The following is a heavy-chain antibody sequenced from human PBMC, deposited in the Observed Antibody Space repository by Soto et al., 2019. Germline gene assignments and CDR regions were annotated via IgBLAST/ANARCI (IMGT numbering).Heavy chain of an antibody. V-gene: IGHV1-2*02. CDR1: GYTFTGYF. J-gene: IGHJ4*02. D-gene: IGHD3-22*01. CDR2: INPNSGDT. Sequence: ASVKVSCKASGYTFTGYFIHWVRQAPGQGLEWMGWINPNSGDTNYAQKFQGRVTMTRDMSISTAYMELRGLTSDDTAVYYCAGVRTYYDSSGSLDYWGQGTLVTVSS. CDR3: AGVRTYYDSSGSLDY.